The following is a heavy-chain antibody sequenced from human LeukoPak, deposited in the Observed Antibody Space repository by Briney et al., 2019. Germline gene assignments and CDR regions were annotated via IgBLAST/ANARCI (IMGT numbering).Heavy chain of an antibody. CDR3: ARDIISFIEGVVQH. CDR2: ISGSGDRK. J-gene: IGHJ4*02. D-gene: IGHD3-16*01. V-gene: IGHV3-23*01. CDR1: GFPFSSYA. Sequence: GGSLRLSCAASGFPFSSYAMTWVRQPPGKGLEWVSAISGSGDRKNYADSVKGRFTISRDNSMNTLYLQTSILRAEDTAVYYCARDIISFIEGVVQHWGQGTLVTVSS.